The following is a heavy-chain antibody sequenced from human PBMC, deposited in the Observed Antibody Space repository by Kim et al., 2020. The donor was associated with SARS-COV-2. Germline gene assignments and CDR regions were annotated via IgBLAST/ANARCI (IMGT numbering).Heavy chain of an antibody. CDR3: ARRGYCSGGSCFPTTASRGDWFDP. J-gene: IGHJ5*02. V-gene: IGHV4-39*01. Sequence: SETLSLTCTVSGGSISSSSYYWGWIRQPPGKGLEWIGSIYQSGSTYYNPSLKSRVTISVDTSKNQFSLKLSSVTAADTAVYYCARRGYCSGGSCFPTTASRGDWFDPWGQGTLVTVSS. D-gene: IGHD2-15*01. CDR1: GGSISSSSYY. CDR2: IYQSGST.